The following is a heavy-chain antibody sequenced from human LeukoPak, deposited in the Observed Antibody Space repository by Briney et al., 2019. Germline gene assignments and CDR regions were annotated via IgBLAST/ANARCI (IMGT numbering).Heavy chain of an antibody. V-gene: IGHV4-59*11. CDR1: GGSIRSHY. Sequence: SETLSLTCTVSGGSIRSHYWNWIRQPPGKGLEWLGNIYDSVSTPYNPSLKSRVTISVDMSKNQFSLKLSSVTAADTAVYYCARGVRYWGQGSLVTVSS. CDR2: IYDSVST. D-gene: IGHD3-3*01. J-gene: IGHJ4*02. CDR3: ARGVRY.